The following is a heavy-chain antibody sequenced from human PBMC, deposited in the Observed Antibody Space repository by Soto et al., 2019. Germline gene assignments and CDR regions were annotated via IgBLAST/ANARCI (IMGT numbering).Heavy chain of an antibody. D-gene: IGHD3-3*01. V-gene: IGHV1-2*04. Sequence: QVQLVQSGAEVKKPGASVQVSCKASGCTFTGYCIHWVRQAPGQGLEWMGWINPNSGGINYAQKFQGWVTMTRDTSISTAYMELSRLRSDDTAVYYCARDEPNRFGVVRGYFDYWGQGTLVTVSS. CDR3: ARDEPNRFGVVRGYFDY. CDR2: INPNSGGI. J-gene: IGHJ4*02. CDR1: GCTFTGYC.